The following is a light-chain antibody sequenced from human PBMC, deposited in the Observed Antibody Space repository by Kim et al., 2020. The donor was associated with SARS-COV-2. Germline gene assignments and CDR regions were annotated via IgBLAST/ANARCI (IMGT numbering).Light chain of an antibody. J-gene: IGLJ1*01. Sequence: QSALTQPRSVSGSPGQSVTISCTGTGSDVGAYNYVSWYQHHPGKAPTLLIYDVNKRPSGVPDRFSGSKSGHTASLNISGLQAEDEADYYCCSYTGHTYVFGTGTKVTVL. V-gene: IGLV2-11*01. CDR2: DVN. CDR3: CSYTGHTYV. CDR1: GSDVGAYNY.